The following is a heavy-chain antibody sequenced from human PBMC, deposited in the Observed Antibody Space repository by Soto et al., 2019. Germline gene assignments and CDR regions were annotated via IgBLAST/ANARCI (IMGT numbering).Heavy chain of an antibody. CDR2: ISSSGGST. J-gene: IGHJ4*02. CDR1: GFTFSNYG. Sequence: EVQLLESGGDLVQPGGSLRLSCGASGFTFSNYGMSWVRQTSGTGLEWVSVISSSGGSTYYADSVKGRFTISRDNSEKTLYLQMNSLRAEDTAVYYCASQSGSLLLGYFDLWGQGTLVTVSS. CDR3: ASQSGSLLLGYFDL. V-gene: IGHV3-23*01. D-gene: IGHD3-22*01.